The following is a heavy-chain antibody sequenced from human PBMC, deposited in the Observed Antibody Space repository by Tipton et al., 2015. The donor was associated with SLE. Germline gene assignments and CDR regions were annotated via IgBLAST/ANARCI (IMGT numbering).Heavy chain of an antibody. Sequence: TLSLTCAVYGGSFSGYYWSWIRQPPGKGLEWIGEINHSGSTNYNPSLKSRVTISVDTSKNQFSLKLSSVTAADTAVYYCARGLYDILTGYYFDYRGQGTLVTVSS. J-gene: IGHJ4*02. CDR2: INHSGST. CDR1: GGSFSGYY. V-gene: IGHV4-34*01. D-gene: IGHD3-9*01. CDR3: ARGLYDILTGYYFDY.